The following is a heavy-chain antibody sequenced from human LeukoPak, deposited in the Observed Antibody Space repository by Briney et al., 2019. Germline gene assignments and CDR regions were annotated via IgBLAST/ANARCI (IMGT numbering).Heavy chain of an antibody. D-gene: IGHD6-19*01. CDR3: ARYPGYSSGWSWGYFDY. CDR1: GFTFSSYW. J-gene: IGHJ4*02. V-gene: IGHV3-7*04. CDR2: IKQDGSEK. Sequence: GGSLRLSCAASGFTFSSYWMSWVRQAPGKGLEWVANIKQDGSEKYHVDSVKGRFTISRDNAKNSLYLQMNSLRAEDTAVYYCARYPGYSSGWSWGYFDYWGQGTLVTVSS.